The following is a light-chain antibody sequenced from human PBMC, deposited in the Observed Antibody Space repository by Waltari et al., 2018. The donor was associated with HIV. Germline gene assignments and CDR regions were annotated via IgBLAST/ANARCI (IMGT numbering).Light chain of an antibody. J-gene: IGLJ3*02. CDR3: SSYAGSNNWV. CDR2: EVS. CDR1: SSDFGGYNY. V-gene: IGLV2-8*01. Sequence: QSALTQPPSASGSPGQSVTISCTGTSSDFGGYNYVSWYQQYPGKAPKVMIFEVSNRPSGVPDRFSGSRSGNTASLTVSGLQAEDEADYYCSSYAGSNNWVFGGGTKLTVL.